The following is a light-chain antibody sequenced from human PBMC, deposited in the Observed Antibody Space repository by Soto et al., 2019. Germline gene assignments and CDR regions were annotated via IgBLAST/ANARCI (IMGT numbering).Light chain of an antibody. Sequence: QSVLAQPASVSGSPGQSITISCTGTSSDVGGYNYVSWYQQHPGKAPKLMIYEVSNRPSGVSNRFSGSKSGNTASLNISGIQAEEEADYYCSSYTRSSTPYVFGTGTKVTV. CDR1: SSDVGGYNY. CDR3: SSYTRSSTPYV. V-gene: IGLV2-14*01. J-gene: IGLJ1*01. CDR2: EVS.